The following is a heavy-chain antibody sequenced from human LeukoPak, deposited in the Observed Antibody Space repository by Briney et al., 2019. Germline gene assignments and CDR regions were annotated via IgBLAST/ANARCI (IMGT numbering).Heavy chain of an antibody. CDR3: ARDRCSGGSCKYYFDY. J-gene: IGHJ4*02. V-gene: IGHV3-21*01. D-gene: IGHD2-15*01. Sequence: GGSLTLSCAASGFTFSSYSMNWLRQARGKGLEWVSSISSSSSYIYYADSVKGGFTISRDNPKNSLYLQMNSLRAEDTAVYYCARDRCSGGSCKYYFDYCGQGTLVTAAS. CDR1: GFTFSSYS. CDR2: ISSSSSYI.